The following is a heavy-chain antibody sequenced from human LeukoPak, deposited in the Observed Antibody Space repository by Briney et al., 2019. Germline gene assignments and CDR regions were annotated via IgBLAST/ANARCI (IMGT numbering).Heavy chain of an antibody. CDR3: ARQEPAVAARGAWFDP. D-gene: IGHD6-19*01. CDR1: GGTFSSYA. CDR2: IIPIFGTA. Sequence: GASVKVSCKAPGGTFSSYAISWVRQAPGQGLEWMGGIIPIFGTANYAQKFQGRVTITADESTSTAYMELSSLRSEDTAVYYCARQEPAVAARGAWFDPWGQGTLVTVSS. J-gene: IGHJ5*02. V-gene: IGHV1-69*13.